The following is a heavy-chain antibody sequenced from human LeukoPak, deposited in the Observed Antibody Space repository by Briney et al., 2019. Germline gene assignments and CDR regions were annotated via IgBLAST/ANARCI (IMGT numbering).Heavy chain of an antibody. CDR1: GGTFISYA. J-gene: IGHJ4*02. D-gene: IGHD6-19*01. Sequence: SVKVSCKASGGTFISYAISWLRQAPGQGLEWMGGIIPIFGTANYAQKFQGRVTITTDESTSTAYMELSSLRSEDTAVYYCASLSSGWYPYYLDYWGQGTLVTVSS. CDR2: IIPIFGTA. CDR3: ASLSSGWYPYYLDY. V-gene: IGHV1-69*05.